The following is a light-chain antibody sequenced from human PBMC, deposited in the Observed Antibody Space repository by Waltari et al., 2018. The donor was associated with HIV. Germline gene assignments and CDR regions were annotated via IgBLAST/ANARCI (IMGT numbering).Light chain of an antibody. Sequence: SGLTQPASLSGFPGQSITISCTGADRDFDFYNFISWYQQHPGKVPKLILFNFDLRASGISDRFSGSKSGNTASLTISGLQTEDEAIYYCASYTANDTVLFAGGTTVTVL. V-gene: IGLV2-14*03. CDR2: NFD. J-gene: IGLJ2*01. CDR3: ASYTANDTVL. CDR1: DRDFDFYNF.